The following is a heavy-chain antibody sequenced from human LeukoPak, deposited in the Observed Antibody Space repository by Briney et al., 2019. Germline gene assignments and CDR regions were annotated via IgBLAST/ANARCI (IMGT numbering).Heavy chain of an antibody. CDR1: GGSFSGYY. Sequence: SETLSLTCAVYGGSFSGYYWNWIRQPPGKGLEWVGEINHSGSTNYNPSLKSRVTISVDTSKNQFSLKLCCVTAADTAVYLCARGAGIADRWYGFDIWGQGRMVTLSS. CDR2: INHSGST. CDR3: ARGAGIADRWYGFDI. D-gene: IGHD6-6*01. V-gene: IGHV4-34*01. J-gene: IGHJ3*02.